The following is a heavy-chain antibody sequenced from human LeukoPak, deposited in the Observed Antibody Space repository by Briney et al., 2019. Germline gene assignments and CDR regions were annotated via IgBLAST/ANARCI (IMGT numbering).Heavy chain of an antibody. CDR1: GFTFSSYS. Sequence: GGSLRLSCAASGFTFSSYSMNWVRQAPGKGLEWVANIKEDGSVKYYVGSVKGRFTISRDNAKNSLYLQMNSLRVEDTAVYYCARGRRWDLLVSLIDASDIWGQGTMVTVSS. CDR2: IKEDGSVK. D-gene: IGHD1-26*01. V-gene: IGHV3-7*05. CDR3: ARGRRWDLLVSLIDASDI. J-gene: IGHJ3*02.